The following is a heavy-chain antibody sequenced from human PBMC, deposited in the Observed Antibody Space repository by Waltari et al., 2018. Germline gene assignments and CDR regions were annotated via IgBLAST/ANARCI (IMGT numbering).Heavy chain of an antibody. CDR2: IHYSGSS. CDR1: GGSTSTYY. CDR3: ARADTSTSYFYYYMDV. V-gene: IGHV4-59*01. J-gene: IGHJ6*03. D-gene: IGHD1-26*01. Sequence: QVQLQESGPGLVKPSETLSLTCTVPGGSTSTYYWSWVRQSPGKGLEWIGYIHYSGSSVDNPSLRSRVAIALDPPNNQFTLRLRSVTGADAAIYYCARADTSTSYFYYYMDVWGKGTTVTVSS.